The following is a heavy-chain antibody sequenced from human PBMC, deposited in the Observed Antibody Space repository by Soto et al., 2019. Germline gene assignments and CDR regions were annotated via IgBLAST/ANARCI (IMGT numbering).Heavy chain of an antibody. CDR1: GYTFTSYG. D-gene: IGHD1-26*01. CDR3: ERDPVGDNWFDA. Sequence: VKVSCKASGYTFTSYGISWVRRAPGQGLEWMGWISAYNGNTNYAQKLQGRVTMTTDTSTSTADMELRSLSSDETAVYYCERDPVGDNWFDAWGQATLVTVSS. CDR2: ISAYNGNT. V-gene: IGHV1-18*01. J-gene: IGHJ5*02.